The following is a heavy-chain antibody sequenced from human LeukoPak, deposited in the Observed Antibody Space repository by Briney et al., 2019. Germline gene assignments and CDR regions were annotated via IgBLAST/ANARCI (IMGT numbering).Heavy chain of an antibody. CDR2: IKEDGSDK. CDR3: ARGADGVSSNSRGWFDP. CDR1: GFIFSSYW. V-gene: IGHV3-7*01. J-gene: IGHJ5*02. D-gene: IGHD2-15*01. Sequence: GGSLRLSCAASGFIFSSYWMCWVRQAPGKGLEWVANIKEDGSDKYYVDSVTGRFTISRDNAKNSLYLQMNSLRAEDTAVYSCARGADGVSSNSRGWFDPWGQGTLVTVSS.